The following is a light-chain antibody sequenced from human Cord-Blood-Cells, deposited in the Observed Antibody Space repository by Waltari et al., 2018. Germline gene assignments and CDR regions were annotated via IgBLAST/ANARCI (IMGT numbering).Light chain of an antibody. V-gene: IGKV3-11*01. CDR1: QSVSSS. J-gene: IGKJ1*01. CDR2: DAT. Sequence: EIVLTQSPATLSLSPGERATLSCRASQSVSSSLAWYQQNPGQAPRLPIYDATNRATGIPARFSGSVSGTDFTLTISSLEPEDFAVYDCQQRSNWWTFGQGTKVEIK. CDR3: QQRSNWWT.